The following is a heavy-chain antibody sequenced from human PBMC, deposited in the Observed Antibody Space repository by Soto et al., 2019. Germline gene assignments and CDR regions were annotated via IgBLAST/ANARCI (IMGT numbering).Heavy chain of an antibody. D-gene: IGHD6-6*01. CDR1: GYTFTGYY. J-gene: IGHJ6*02. V-gene: IGHV1-2*02. Sequence: QVQLVQSGAEVKKPGASVKVSCKASGYTFTGYYMHWVRQAPGQGLEWMGWINPNSGGTNYAQKFKGRVTMTRDTSISTAYMELSRLRSDDTAVYYCARDGRELVPGHYYGMDVWGHGTTVTVSS. CDR3: ARDGRELVPGHYYGMDV. CDR2: INPNSGGT.